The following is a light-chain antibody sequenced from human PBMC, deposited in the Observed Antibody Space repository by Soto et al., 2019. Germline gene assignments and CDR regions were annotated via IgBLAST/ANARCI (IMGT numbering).Light chain of an antibody. CDR2: ENN. V-gene: IGLV1-40*01. J-gene: IGLJ1*01. CDR1: SSNIGAGYE. Sequence: VLTQPPSVSEAPGQRVPISCTGSSSNIGAGYEAHWYQQVPGTAPKLLIYENNNRPSGVPDRFSGSKSGTSASLAITGLQAEDEAEYYCQSYDSSLSGYVFGTGTKVTVL. CDR3: QSYDSSLSGYV.